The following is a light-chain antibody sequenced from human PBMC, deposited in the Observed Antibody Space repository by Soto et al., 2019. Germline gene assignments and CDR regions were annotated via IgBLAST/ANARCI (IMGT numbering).Light chain of an antibody. V-gene: IGLV2-14*01. Sequence: QSVLTQPASVSGSPGQSITISCTGTSSDVGGYNYVSWYQQHPGKAPKLMIYEVSNRPSGVSDRFSGSKSGNTASLTISGLQAEDDADYYCSSYTSSSTLYVFGTGTRSPS. CDR1: SSDVGGYNY. CDR3: SSYTSSSTLYV. J-gene: IGLJ1*01. CDR2: EVS.